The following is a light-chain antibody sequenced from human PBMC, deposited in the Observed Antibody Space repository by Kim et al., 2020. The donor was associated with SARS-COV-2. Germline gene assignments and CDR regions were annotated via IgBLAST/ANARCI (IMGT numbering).Light chain of an antibody. J-gene: IGLJ1*01. Sequence: VTNAGTGSSSNIGAGYDVHWYQQLPGTAPKLLIYDNTNRPSGVPDRFSGSNSGTSASLAITGLQTEDEADYYCQSYDSSLSGFYVFGTGTKVTVL. V-gene: IGLV1-40*01. CDR3: QSYDSSLSGFYV. CDR2: DNT. CDR1: SSNIGAGYD.